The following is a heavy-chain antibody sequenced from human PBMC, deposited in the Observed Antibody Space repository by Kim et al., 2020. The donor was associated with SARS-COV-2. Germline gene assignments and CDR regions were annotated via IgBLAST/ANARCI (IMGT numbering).Heavy chain of an antibody. V-gene: IGHV1-69*04. Sequence: SVKVSCKASGGTFSSYAISWVRQAPGQGLEWMGRIIPILGIANYAQKFQGRVTITADKSTSTAYMELSSLRSEDTAVYYCARDSVPGYSYGSRVGYWGQGTLVTASS. CDR3: ARDSVPGYSYGSRVGY. CDR2: IIPILGIA. CDR1: GGTFSSYA. D-gene: IGHD5-18*01. J-gene: IGHJ4*02.